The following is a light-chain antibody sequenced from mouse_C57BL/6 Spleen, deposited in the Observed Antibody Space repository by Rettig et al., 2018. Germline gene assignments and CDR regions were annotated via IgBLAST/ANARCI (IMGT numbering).Light chain of an antibody. CDR3: QQWSSNPPT. CDR1: SSVNY. J-gene: IGKJ2*01. Sequence: QTVLTQSPAIMSASPGEKVTMTCSASSSVNYMHWYQQKSGTSPKRWIYDTSKLASGVPARFSGSGSGTSYSLTISSMEAEDAATYYCQQWSSNPPTFGGGTKLEIK. V-gene: IGKV4-59*01. CDR2: DTS.